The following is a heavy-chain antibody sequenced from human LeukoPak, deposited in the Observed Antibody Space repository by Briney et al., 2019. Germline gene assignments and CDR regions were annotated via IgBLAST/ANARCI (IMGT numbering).Heavy chain of an antibody. V-gene: IGHV3-23*01. D-gene: IGHD6-13*01. CDR2: ISAGDGSG. CDR1: GFTFRNYA. J-gene: IGHJ5*02. Sequence: GGSLRLSCAASGFTFRNYAMSWVRQAPGKGLEWVSAISAGDGSGYYADSVKGRFTISRDNSRNTLYLQMNSLRDEDTAVYYCVNDRTPGLGEAPPGSHWFDPWGQGTLVTVSA. CDR3: VNDRTPGLGEAPPGSHWFDP.